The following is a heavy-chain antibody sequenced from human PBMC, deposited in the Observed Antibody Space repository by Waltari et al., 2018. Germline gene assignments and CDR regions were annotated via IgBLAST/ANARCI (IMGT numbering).Heavy chain of an antibody. D-gene: IGHD3-10*01. Sequence: QVQLQQWGAGLLKPSETLSLTCAVYGGSFSGYYWSWIRQPPGKGLEWVGEINHSGRTNYNPSLKRRVTISVDTSKNQFALKLSSVPAADTAVYYCARGGYYYGSGSRYNWFDPWGQGTLVTVSS. CDR2: INHSGRT. V-gene: IGHV4-34*01. J-gene: IGHJ5*02. CDR3: ARGGYYYGSGSRYNWFDP. CDR1: GGSFSGYY.